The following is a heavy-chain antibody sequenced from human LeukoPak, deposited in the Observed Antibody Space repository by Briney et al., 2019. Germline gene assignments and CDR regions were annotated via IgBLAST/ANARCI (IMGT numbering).Heavy chain of an antibody. J-gene: IGHJ3*01. D-gene: IGHD3-16*02. Sequence: GGSLRLSCTASGFRISWAVMTWVRQAPGKGLEWVANIKQDGKEKVYVDSVKGRYTILGDNAKNSLFLQMNNLRAEDTAVYYSVRDPISHGPSYGAFNFWGQGTIVTVSS. CDR1: GFRISWAV. CDR2: IKQDGKEK. V-gene: IGHV3-7*01. CDR3: VRDPISHGPSYGAFNF.